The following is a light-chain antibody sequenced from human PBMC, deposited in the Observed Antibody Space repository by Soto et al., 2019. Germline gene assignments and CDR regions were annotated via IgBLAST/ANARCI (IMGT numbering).Light chain of an antibody. CDR1: QSVTNNF. CDR3: QQYGTPLFT. Sequence: IVLTQSPGTLSLSPGERATLSCGASQSVTNNFLAWYQQKPGQAPRLRIYGASSRATGVPDRFSGSGSGTDFTLTISSLEPGDFAVYYCQQYGTPLFTFGPGTKVDI. CDR2: GAS. V-gene: IGKV3-20*01. J-gene: IGKJ3*01.